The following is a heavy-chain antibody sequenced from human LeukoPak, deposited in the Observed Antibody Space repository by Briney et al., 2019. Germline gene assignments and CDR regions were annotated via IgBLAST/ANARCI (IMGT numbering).Heavy chain of an antibody. CDR1: GGSFSGYY. V-gene: IGHV4-34*01. CDR3: ARMIVVVVAATGASNWFDP. J-gene: IGHJ5*02. D-gene: IGHD2-15*01. CDR2: INHSGST. Sequence: SETLSLTCAVYGGSFSGYYWSWIRQPPRKGLEWIGEINHSGSTNYNPSLRSRVTISVDTSKNQFSLKLSSVTAADTAVYYCARMIVVVVAATGASNWFDPWGQGTLVTVSS.